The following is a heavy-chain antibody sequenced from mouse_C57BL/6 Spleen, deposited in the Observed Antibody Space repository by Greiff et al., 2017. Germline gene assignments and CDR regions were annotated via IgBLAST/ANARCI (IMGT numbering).Heavy chain of an antibody. V-gene: IGHV1-69*01. J-gene: IGHJ4*01. CDR2: IDPSDSYT. CDR1: GYTFTSYW. CDR3: ARAEHYAMDY. Sequence: QVQLQQSGAELVMPGASVKLSCKASGYTFTSYWMHWVKQRPGQGLEWIGEIDPSDSYTNYNQKFKGKSTLTLDKSSSTAYMQLSILTSEDSAVYYCARAEHYAMDYWGQGTSVTVSS.